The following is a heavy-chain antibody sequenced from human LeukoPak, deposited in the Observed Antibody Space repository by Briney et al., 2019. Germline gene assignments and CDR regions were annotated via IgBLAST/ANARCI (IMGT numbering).Heavy chain of an antibody. CDR2: IYSGGNT. D-gene: IGHD1-14*01. J-gene: IGHJ3*02. CDR1: GFIFSNFG. V-gene: IGHV3-53*01. Sequence: PGGSLRLSCAASGFIFSNFGMSWVRQAPGKGLEWVSIIYSGGNTYYADSVKGRFTISRDNSKNTVYLQMNSLRAEDTAVYYCARDYNPARGFAFDIWGQGTLVTVSS. CDR3: ARDYNPARGFAFDI.